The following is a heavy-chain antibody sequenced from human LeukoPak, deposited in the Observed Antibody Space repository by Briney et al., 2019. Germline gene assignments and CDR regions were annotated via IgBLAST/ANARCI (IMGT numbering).Heavy chain of an antibody. D-gene: IGHD5-12*01. CDR2: VIPIFGTA. CDR1: GGTVSSYA. Sequence: ASVKVSCMASGGTVSSYAIRWVGQAPGQGREWMGGVIPIFGTANYAQKFQGRVTITADESTSTAYTELSSLTSEDTAVYYCSRVADSGYDFDVDYWGQGTLVTVSS. V-gene: IGHV1-69*01. J-gene: IGHJ4*02. CDR3: SRVADSGYDFDVDY.